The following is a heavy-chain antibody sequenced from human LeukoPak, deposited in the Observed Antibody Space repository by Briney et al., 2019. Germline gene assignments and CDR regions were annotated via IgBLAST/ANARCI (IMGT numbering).Heavy chain of an antibody. D-gene: IGHD3-22*01. CDR1: GLTFSTYW. Sequence: GGSLTLSCAASGLTFSTYWMHWVRHAPGKGLVWVSRMNSDGSTTSHADSVKGRFSISRDNAKNTLYLQMNSVRAEDTAVYYCARVLSGYQFYFDYWGQGTLVTVSS. V-gene: IGHV3-74*01. CDR3: ARVLSGYQFYFDY. J-gene: IGHJ4*02. CDR2: MNSDGSTT.